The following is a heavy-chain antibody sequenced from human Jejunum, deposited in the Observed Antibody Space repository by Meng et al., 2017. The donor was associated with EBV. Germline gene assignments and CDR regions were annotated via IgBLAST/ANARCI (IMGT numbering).Heavy chain of an antibody. CDR3: AGTYGGDS. CDR1: GFIVRCDS. D-gene: IGHD2-8*01. CDR2: IYRGCRT. V-gene: IGHV3-53*01. J-gene: IGHJ4*02. Sequence: VQAGGDGGGVTQHGGSRSLACAATGFIVRCDSMSWVRQAQGKGLEWVSDIYRGCRTNYADSVKGRFNISRGISKNTLYLQMTRLRAEDKGVYYCAGTYGGDSWGQGTLVTVSS.